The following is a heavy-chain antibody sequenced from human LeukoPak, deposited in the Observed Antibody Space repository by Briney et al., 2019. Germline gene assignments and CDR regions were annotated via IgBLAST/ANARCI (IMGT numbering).Heavy chain of an antibody. V-gene: IGHV4-34*01. J-gene: IGHJ4*02. CDR3: ASHYSSGSYRYTGSFDS. CDR1: GGSFSDDY. Sequence: SETLSLTCAVYGGSFSDDYWSWIRQPPRRGLEWIGEINHSGTTNYSPSLKSRVSISVDTSKNQFSLTLNSVTAADAAMYYCASHYSSGSYRYTGSFDSWGQGMLVNVSS. D-gene: IGHD3-16*02. CDR2: INHSGTT.